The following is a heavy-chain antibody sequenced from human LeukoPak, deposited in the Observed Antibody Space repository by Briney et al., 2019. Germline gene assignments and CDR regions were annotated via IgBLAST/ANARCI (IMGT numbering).Heavy chain of an antibody. J-gene: IGHJ4*02. CDR1: GFTFSSYG. Sequence: GGSLRLSCAASGFTFSSYGMHWVRQAPGKGMEWVALIWYDGSNTYYADSVKGRFTISRDNSKNTLYLQMNSLRADDTAVYYCARGWLQYSFDYWGQGTPVTVSS. D-gene: IGHD5-24*01. V-gene: IGHV3-33*01. CDR3: ARGWLQYSFDY. CDR2: IWYDGSNT.